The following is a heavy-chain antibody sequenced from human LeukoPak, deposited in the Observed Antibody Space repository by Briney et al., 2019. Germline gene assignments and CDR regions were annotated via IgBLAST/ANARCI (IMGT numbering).Heavy chain of an antibody. CDR1: GFTFSENW. J-gene: IGHJ3*01. CDR2: INRDGGLT. Sequence: GGSLRLSCVASGFTFSENWMHWVRQAPGKGLSWVSHINRDGGLTNYADSVKGRFTISRDNARNTVYLQMSSLRVEDTAIYFCAREEHRLAEAGTSAFDLGGQGTLVTVSP. V-gene: IGHV3-74*01. D-gene: IGHD6-13*01. CDR3: AREEHRLAEAGTSAFDL.